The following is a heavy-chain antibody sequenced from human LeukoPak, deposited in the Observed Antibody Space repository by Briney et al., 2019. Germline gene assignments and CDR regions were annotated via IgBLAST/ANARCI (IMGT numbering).Heavy chain of an antibody. CDR1: GGSISSGSYY. CDR2: IYYTGNT. Sequence: SETLSLTCTVSGGSISSGSYYWNWIRQPPGKGLEWIGYIYYTGNTNYNPSLKSRVTISVDTSKNQFSLKLSSVTAADTAVYYCARDRLQLQSWGQGTLVTVSS. V-gene: IGHV4-61*01. D-gene: IGHD1-1*01. J-gene: IGHJ5*02. CDR3: ARDRLQLQS.